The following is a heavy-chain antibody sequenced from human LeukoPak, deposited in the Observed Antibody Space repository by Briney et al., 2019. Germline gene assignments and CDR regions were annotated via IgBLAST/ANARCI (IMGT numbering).Heavy chain of an antibody. CDR1: GASISSYY. V-gene: IGHV4-59*08. CDR3: ASHTAGHGSGY. CDR2: IYYSGST. D-gene: IGHD5-24*01. Sequence: PSETLSLTCTVSGASISSYYWSWIRQPPGKGLEWIGHIYYSGSTNYNPSLKSRVTIPVDTSKNQFSLNLNSVIAADTAMYYCASHTAGHGSGYWVQGVLVTVSS. J-gene: IGHJ4*02.